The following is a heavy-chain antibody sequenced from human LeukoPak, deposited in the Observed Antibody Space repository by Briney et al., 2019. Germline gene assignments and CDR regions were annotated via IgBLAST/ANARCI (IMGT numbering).Heavy chain of an antibody. D-gene: IGHD1-14*01. CDR3: ARDANRGGDFDY. CDR1: GFTFSSYS. J-gene: IGHJ4*02. Sequence: GGSLRLSCAASGFTFSSYSMNWVRQAPGKGLEWASSISSSSSYIYYADSVKGRFTIARDNAKSSLYLQMNSLRADDTAVYYCARDANRGGDFDYWGQGTLVTVSS. CDR2: ISSSSSYI. V-gene: IGHV3-21*01.